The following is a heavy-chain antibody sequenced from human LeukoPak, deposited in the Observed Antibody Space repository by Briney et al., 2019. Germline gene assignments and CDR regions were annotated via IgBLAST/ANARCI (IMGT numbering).Heavy chain of an antibody. Sequence: GGSLRLSCAASGFTFSSYEMNWVRQAPGKGLEWVSYISSSGSTIYYADSVKGRFTISRDNSKNSLYLQMNSLRTEDTALYYCAKADYGSGTDYYYMDVWGKGTTVTVSS. J-gene: IGHJ6*03. CDR2: ISSSGSTI. CDR1: GFTFSSYE. D-gene: IGHD3-10*01. CDR3: AKADYGSGTDYYYMDV. V-gene: IGHV3-48*03.